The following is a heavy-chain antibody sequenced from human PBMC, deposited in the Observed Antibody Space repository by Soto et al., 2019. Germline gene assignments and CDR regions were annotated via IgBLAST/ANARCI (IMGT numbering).Heavy chain of an antibody. J-gene: IGHJ6*02. CDR1: GFTFSSYG. D-gene: IGHD3-10*01. V-gene: IGHV3-33*01. Sequence: PGGSLRLSCAASGFTFSSYGMHWVRQDPGKGLEWVAVIWYDGSNKYYADSVKGRFTISRDNSKNTLYLQMNSLRAEDTAVYYCARVRLTMVRGVMNGMDVWGQGSTVTVSS. CDR3: ARVRLTMVRGVMNGMDV. CDR2: IWYDGSNK.